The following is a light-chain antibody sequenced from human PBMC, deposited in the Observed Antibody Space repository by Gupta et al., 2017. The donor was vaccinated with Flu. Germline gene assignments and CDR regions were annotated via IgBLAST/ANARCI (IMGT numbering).Light chain of an antibody. CDR2: DDD. CDR1: HDFASF. CDR3: QQHGTIPLT. V-gene: IGKV1-33*01. Sequence: DLQKTQSPSSLSASVVDRVTITCQARHDFASFQRWYQQKTGKAPHRIIFDDDSLETRGPSRCSRGRFGTTVTFTISSRQPEDVSTYYCQQHGTIPLTFGGGTKVEI. J-gene: IGKJ4*01.